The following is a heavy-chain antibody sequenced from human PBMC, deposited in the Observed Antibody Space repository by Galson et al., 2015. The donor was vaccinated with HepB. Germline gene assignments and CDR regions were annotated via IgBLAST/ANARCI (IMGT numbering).Heavy chain of an antibody. CDR3: VRERKDYAAAYFDL. CDR1: GFTFSSYW. CDR2: IKQDGSEK. D-gene: IGHD4-17*01. Sequence: SLRLSCAASGFTFSSYWMNWVRQAPGKGLEWVANIKQDGSEKYYVDSVKGRFTISRDNAKNSLYLQMNSLRAEDTAVYYCVRERKDYAAAYFDLWGRGTLVSVSS. J-gene: IGHJ2*01. V-gene: IGHV3-7*01.